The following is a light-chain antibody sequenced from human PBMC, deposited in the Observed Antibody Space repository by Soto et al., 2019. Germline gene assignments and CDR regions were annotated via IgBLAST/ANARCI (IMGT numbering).Light chain of an antibody. CDR2: VDS. J-gene: IGLJ1*01. Sequence: SYELTQLPSVSVAPGQTARITCGGNNIESKSVHWYQQRPGQAPVLVIYVDSDRPSGIPDRFSASTSGNTAALTISRVEAGDEADYYCQVWDTISDHYVFGSGTKVTV. V-gene: IGLV3-21*02. CDR3: QVWDTISDHYV. CDR1: NIESKS.